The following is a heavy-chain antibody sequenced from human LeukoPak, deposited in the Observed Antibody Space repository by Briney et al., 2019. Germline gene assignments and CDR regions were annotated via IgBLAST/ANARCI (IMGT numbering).Heavy chain of an antibody. CDR1: GFTLSSFE. V-gene: IGHV3-48*03. CDR3: ARDIYDILTGYTFDY. D-gene: IGHD3-9*01. CDR2: ISSRGNTI. J-gene: IGHJ4*02. Sequence: PGGSLRLSCAASGFTLSSFEMNWVRQAPGKGLEWVSYISSRGNTIYYADSVKGRFTISRDNSKNTLYLQMNSLRAEDTAVYYCARDIYDILTGYTFDYWGQGTLVTVSS.